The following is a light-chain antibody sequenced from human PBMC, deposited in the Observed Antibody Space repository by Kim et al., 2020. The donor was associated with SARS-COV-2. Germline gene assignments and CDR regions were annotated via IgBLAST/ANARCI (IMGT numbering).Light chain of an antibody. CDR2: QDS. V-gene: IGLV3-1*01. CDR3: QAWDSSTVV. Sequence: SVSPGQTASITCSVDKLGDKYACWYQQKPGQSPVLVIYQDSKRPSGIPERFSGSNSGNTATLTISGTQAMDEADNYCQAWDSSTVVFGGGTQLTVL. CDR1: KLGDKY. J-gene: IGLJ2*01.